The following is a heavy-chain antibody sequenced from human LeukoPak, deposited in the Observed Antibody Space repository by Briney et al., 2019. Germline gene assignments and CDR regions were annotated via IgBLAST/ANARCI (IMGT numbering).Heavy chain of an antibody. D-gene: IGHD5-24*01. V-gene: IGHV4-59*01. Sequence: SETLSLTCTVSGGSISSYYWSWIRQPPGKGLEWIGYIYYSGSTNYNPSLKSRVTISVDTSKNQFSLKLSSVTAADTAVYYCATGKTTINDAFDIWGQGTMVTVSS. CDR3: ATGKTTINDAFDI. CDR2: IYYSGST. CDR1: GGSISSYY. J-gene: IGHJ3*02.